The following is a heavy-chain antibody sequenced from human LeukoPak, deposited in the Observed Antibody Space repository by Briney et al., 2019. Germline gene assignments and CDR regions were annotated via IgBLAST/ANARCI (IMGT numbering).Heavy chain of an antibody. CDR2: ISSGSSAI. CDR1: GFSSSTYS. J-gene: IGHJ4*02. V-gene: IGHV3-48*01. CDR3: GTGDPRFDY. Sequence: SGGPLRLSCAASGFSSSTYSMNWVRQAPGKGLQWVSYISSGSSAIYYTDSVKGRFTITRDDAKNSVYLQMNSLRTEDTAVYYCGTGDPRFDYWGQGILVTVSS. D-gene: IGHD7-27*01.